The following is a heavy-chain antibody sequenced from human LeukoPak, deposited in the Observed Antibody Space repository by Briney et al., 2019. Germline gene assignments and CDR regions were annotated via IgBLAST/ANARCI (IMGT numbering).Heavy chain of an antibody. J-gene: IGHJ3*02. CDR3: AREQQLVWGRWAFDI. Sequence: GGSLRLSCAASGFTFSSYWMHWVRQAPGKGLVWVSRINSDGSSTSYADSVKGRFTISGDNAKNTLYLQMNSLRAEDTAVYYCAREQQLVWGRWAFDIWGQGTMVTVSS. CDR1: GFTFSSYW. V-gene: IGHV3-74*01. CDR2: INSDGSST. D-gene: IGHD6-13*01.